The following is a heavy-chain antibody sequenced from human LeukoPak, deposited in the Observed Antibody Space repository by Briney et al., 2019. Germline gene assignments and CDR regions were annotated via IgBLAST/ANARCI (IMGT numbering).Heavy chain of an antibody. D-gene: IGHD3-22*01. V-gene: IGHV1-69*13. Sequence: ASVKVSCKASGGTFRSFAISWVRQAPGQGLEWMGGIIPTFRTANYAQKFQGRVTITADESTSTACMELSSLRSEDTAVYYCARALRYYSDSSGYAFDYWGQGTLVTVSS. CDR3: ARALRYYSDSSGYAFDY. CDR2: IIPTFRTA. CDR1: GGTFRSFA. J-gene: IGHJ4*02.